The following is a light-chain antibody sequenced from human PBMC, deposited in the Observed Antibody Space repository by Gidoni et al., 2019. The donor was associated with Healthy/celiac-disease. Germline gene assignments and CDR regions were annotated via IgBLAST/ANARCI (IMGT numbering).Light chain of an antibody. J-gene: IGLJ1*01. CDR3: SSYTSAALGV. Sequence: QSALTQPASASGSPGPSITISCTGTSSDVGGYNYVSWYQQHPGKAPKLMIYEVSNRPSGGSNRFSGSKSGNTASLTISGLQAEDEADYYCSSYTSAALGVFGTGTKVTVL. CDR1: SSDVGGYNY. V-gene: IGLV2-14*01. CDR2: EVS.